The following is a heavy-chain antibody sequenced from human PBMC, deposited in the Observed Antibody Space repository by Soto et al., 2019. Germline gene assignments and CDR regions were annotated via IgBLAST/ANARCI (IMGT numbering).Heavy chain of an antibody. Sequence: GASVKVSCKTSGYTFNKYPIHWVRQAPGQGLEWMGWINPANGDTGFSQKFQDRVTITRDTSASTAYMELSSLRSEDTAVYYCARKDHYDSGKYHFDYWGQGTLVTVSS. V-gene: IGHV1-3*01. CDR2: INPANGDT. D-gene: IGHD5-12*01. CDR3: ARKDHYDSGKYHFDY. CDR1: GYTFNKYP. J-gene: IGHJ4*02.